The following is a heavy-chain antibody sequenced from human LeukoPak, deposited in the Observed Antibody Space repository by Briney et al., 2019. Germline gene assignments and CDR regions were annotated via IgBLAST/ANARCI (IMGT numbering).Heavy chain of an antibody. CDR1: GGSFSGYY. Sequence: SETLSLTCAVYGGSFSGYYWSWIRQPPGKGLEWTGYIYYTGSTNYNPSLKSRVTISVDTSKNQFSLKLSSVTAADTAVYFCARDQDYVFDYWGQGTLVTVSS. V-gene: IGHV4-59*01. D-gene: IGHD4-17*01. CDR2: IYYTGST. J-gene: IGHJ4*02. CDR3: ARDQDYVFDY.